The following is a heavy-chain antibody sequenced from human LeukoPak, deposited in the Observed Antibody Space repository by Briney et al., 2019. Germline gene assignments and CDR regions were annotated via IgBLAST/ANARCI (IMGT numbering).Heavy chain of an antibody. CDR3: ASPNYYDSSGSLLSLFY. J-gene: IGHJ4*02. D-gene: IGHD3-22*01. Sequence: ASVKVSCKASGYTFTSYYMHWVRQAPGQGLEWMGITNPSGGSTSYAQKFQGRVTMTRDTSTSTVYMELSSLRSEDTAVYYCASPNYYDSSGSLLSLFYWGQGTLVTVSS. CDR1: GYTFTSYY. CDR2: TNPSGGST. V-gene: IGHV1-46*01.